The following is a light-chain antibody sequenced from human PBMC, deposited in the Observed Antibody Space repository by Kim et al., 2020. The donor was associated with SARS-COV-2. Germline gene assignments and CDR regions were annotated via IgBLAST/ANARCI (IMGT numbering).Light chain of an antibody. Sequence: EIVLTQSPGTLSLSPGERATLSCRASQSVYATYLAWYQQKHGQAPRLLIYGASTRATGTPDRFSGSGSGTDFTLTISRLEPEDFAVYFCQQYGTSPLTFGGGTKVEI. V-gene: IGKV3-20*01. J-gene: IGKJ4*01. CDR1: QSVYATY. CDR3: QQYGTSPLT. CDR2: GAS.